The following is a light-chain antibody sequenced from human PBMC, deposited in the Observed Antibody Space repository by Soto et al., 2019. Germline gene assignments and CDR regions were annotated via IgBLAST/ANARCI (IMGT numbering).Light chain of an antibody. CDR3: SSYTSSATPL. J-gene: IGLJ2*01. Sequence: QSVLTQPASVSGSPGQSITISCTGTSSDVGGYNYVSWYQQHPGKAPKLMIYEVSNRPSGVSNRFSGSKSGNTASLTISGLQAEDEADYYCSSYTSSATPLIGGGTQLTVL. V-gene: IGLV2-14*01. CDR1: SSDVGGYNY. CDR2: EVS.